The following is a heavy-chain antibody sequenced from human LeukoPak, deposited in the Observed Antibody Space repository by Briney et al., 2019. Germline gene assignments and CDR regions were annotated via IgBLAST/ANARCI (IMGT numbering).Heavy chain of an antibody. CDR1: GFTFSSYA. J-gene: IGHJ4*02. D-gene: IGHD3/OR15-3a*01. CDR3: ARDFRGTGDY. V-gene: IGHV3-30*07. CDR2: ISYDGSNK. Sequence: GGSLRLSCAASGFTFSSYAMHWVRQTPGKGLEWVAVISYDGSNKYYADSVKGRFTISRDNSKNTLYLQMNSLRAEDTAVYYCARDFRGTGDYWGQGTLVTVSS.